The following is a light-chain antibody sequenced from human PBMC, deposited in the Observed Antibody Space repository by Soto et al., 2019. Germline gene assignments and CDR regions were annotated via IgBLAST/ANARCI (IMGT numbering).Light chain of an antibody. CDR2: EVS. CDR3: NSYAGSYNWV. CDR1: SSDVGGYKY. V-gene: IGLV2-8*01. Sequence: QSALTQPPSASGSPGQSVTISCTGTSSDVGGYKYVSWYQQHPGKAPKLLIYEVSKRPSGVPDRFSGSKSGNTASLTVSGIQAADESDYYCNSYAGSYNWVFGGGTKLTVL. J-gene: IGLJ3*02.